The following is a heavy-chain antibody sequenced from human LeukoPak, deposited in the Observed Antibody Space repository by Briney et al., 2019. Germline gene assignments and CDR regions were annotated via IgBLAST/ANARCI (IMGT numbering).Heavy chain of an antibody. Sequence: GASVKVSCKASGGTFSSYAISWVRQAPGQGLEWMGGIIPIFGTANYAQKFQGRVTITADKSTSTAYMELSSLRSGDTAIYYCARAVRIVGANPLLGPFEYYFDYWGQGTLITVSS. CDR1: GGTFSSYA. V-gene: IGHV1-69*06. D-gene: IGHD1-26*01. J-gene: IGHJ4*02. CDR2: IIPIFGTA. CDR3: ARAVRIVGANPLLGPFEYYFDY.